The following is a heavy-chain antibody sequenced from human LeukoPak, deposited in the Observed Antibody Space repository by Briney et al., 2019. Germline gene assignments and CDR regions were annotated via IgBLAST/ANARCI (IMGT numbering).Heavy chain of an antibody. D-gene: IGHD6-19*01. J-gene: IGHJ4*02. Sequence: PGGSLRLSCAASGFTFTNYWMGWVRQAPGKGLEWVANINQDGSEKYYVDSVKGRFTISRDNAKNSLYLQMNSLRAEDTAVYYCARDSSGWSFDYWGQGTLVTASS. CDR1: GFTFTNYW. CDR2: INQDGSEK. CDR3: ARDSSGWSFDY. V-gene: IGHV3-7*01.